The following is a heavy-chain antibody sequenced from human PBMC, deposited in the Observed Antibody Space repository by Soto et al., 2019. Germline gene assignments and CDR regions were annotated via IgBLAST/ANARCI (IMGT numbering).Heavy chain of an antibody. CDR2: INHSGST. CDR1: GDSISSGDYY. Sequence: PSDTLSLTCTVSGDSISSGDYYWSWIRQPPGKGLEWIGEINHSGSTNYNPSLKSRVSISVDTSKNQFSLKLTSVTAADTAVYYCAGFYNDYDANYDYWGQGTQVTVSS. D-gene: IGHD5-12*01. V-gene: IGHV4-30-4*02. J-gene: IGHJ4*02. CDR3: AGFYNDYDANYDY.